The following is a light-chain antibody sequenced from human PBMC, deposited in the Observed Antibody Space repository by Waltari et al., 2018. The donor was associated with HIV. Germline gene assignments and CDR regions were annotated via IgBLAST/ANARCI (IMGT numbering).Light chain of an antibody. Sequence: HSALTQPASVSGSLGQSITISCTTASADLGHFVSWYQQFPGKAPQLIFYQVNRRPSETPYRFSASKSGDTASLTISGLLPEDEADYFCSSLGDANSLLFGGGTHLTVL. CDR2: QVN. J-gene: IGLJ3*02. CDR1: SADLGHF. V-gene: IGLV2-14*01. CDR3: SSLGDANSLL.